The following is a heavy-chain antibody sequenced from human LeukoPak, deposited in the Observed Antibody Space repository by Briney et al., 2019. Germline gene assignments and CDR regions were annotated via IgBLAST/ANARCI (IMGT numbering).Heavy chain of an antibody. CDR1: GFTFSSYS. Sequence: GGSLRLSCAASGFTFSSYSMNWVRQAPGKGLEWVSSISSSGSYIYYADSVKGRFTISRDNAKNSLYLQMNSLRAEDTAVYYCARVATSGHDYWGQGTLVTVSS. CDR3: ARVATSGHDY. D-gene: IGHD2-2*01. CDR2: ISSSGSYI. V-gene: IGHV3-21*01. J-gene: IGHJ4*02.